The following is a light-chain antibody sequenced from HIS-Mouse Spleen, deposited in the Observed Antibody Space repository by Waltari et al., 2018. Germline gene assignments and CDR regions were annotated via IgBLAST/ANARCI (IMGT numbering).Light chain of an antibody. J-gene: IGKJ2*01. Sequence: DIQLTQSPSFLSASVGDRVTITCRASQGISSYLAWYQQKPGKAPKLLIYAASTLQSRVPSRFSGSGSGTDFTLTISSLQPEDFATDYCQQLNSYLPYTFGQGTKLEIK. CDR2: AAS. V-gene: IGKV1-9*01. CDR1: QGISSY. CDR3: QQLNSYLPYT.